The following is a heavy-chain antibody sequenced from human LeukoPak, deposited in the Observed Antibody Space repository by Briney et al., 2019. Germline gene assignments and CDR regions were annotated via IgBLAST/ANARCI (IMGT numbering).Heavy chain of an antibody. Sequence: PGGSLRLSCAASGFTFSSYGMHWVRQAPGKGLEWVSAISGSGGSTYYADSVKGRFTISRDNSKNTLYLQMNSLRAEDTAVYYCARRRYYDSSGYYPGYFDYWGQGTLVTVSS. CDR2: ISGSGGST. CDR3: ARRRYYDSSGYYPGYFDY. CDR1: GFTFSSYG. V-gene: IGHV3-23*01. D-gene: IGHD3-22*01. J-gene: IGHJ4*02.